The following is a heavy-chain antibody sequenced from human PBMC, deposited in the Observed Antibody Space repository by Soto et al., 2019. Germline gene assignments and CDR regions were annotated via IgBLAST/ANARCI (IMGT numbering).Heavy chain of an antibody. CDR1: GFTFSSYW. J-gene: IGHJ4*02. CDR2: INSDGSST. Sequence: GGSLRLSCAASGFTFSSYWMHWIRQAPGKGLVWVSRINSDGSSTSYADSVKGRFTISRDNAKNTLYLQMNSLRAEDTAVYYCARDRSGCSSTRCYDYFAYWGQGTLVTVSS. V-gene: IGHV3-74*01. CDR3: ARDRSGCSSTRCYDYFAY. D-gene: IGHD2-2*01.